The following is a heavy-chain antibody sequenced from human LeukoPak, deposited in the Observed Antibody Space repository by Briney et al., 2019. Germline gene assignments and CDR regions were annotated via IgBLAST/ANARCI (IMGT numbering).Heavy chain of an antibody. D-gene: IGHD2-2*01. V-gene: IGHV1-8*01. CDR3: ARSLGYCSSTSCYGAFDI. J-gene: IGHJ3*02. Sequence: ASVKVSCKASGYTFTSYDINWVRQATGQGLEWMGWMNPNSGNTGYAQKFQGRVTMTRNTSISTAYMELSSLRSEDTAVYYCARSLGYCSSTSCYGAFDIWGQGTMVTVSS. CDR2: MNPNSGNT. CDR1: GYTFTSYD.